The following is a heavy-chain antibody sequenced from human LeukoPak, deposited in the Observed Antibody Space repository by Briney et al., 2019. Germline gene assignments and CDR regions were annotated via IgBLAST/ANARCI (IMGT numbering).Heavy chain of an antibody. J-gene: IGHJ4*02. CDR2: ISPDGNSA. CDR3: ARGPIFNIFDY. Sequence: GGSLRLSCAASGFTFSSYWMHWVRQAPGKGPVWVSRISPDGNSAIYADSVNGRFTISRDNAMNTLYLQMNSLRAEDTAVYYCARGPIFNIFDYWGQGTLVTVSS. V-gene: IGHV3-74*01. CDR1: GFTFSSYW.